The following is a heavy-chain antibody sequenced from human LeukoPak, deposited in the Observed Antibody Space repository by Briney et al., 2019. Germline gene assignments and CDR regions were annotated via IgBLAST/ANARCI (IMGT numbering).Heavy chain of an antibody. CDR3: ARVAGYCSSTSCYNYYYYMDV. CDR1: GFTFSDYY. CDR2: ISSSGSTI. J-gene: IGHJ6*03. Sequence: PGGSLRLSCAASGFTFSDYYMSWIRQAPGKGLEWVSYISSSGSTIYYADSVKGRFTISRDNAKNSLYLQMNSLRAEDTAVYYCARVAGYCSSTSCYNYYYYMDVWGKGTTVTVSS. D-gene: IGHD2-2*02. V-gene: IGHV3-11*04.